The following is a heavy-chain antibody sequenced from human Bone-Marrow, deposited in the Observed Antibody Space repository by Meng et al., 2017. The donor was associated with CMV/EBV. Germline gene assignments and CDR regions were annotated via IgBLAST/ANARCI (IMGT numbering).Heavy chain of an antibody. Sequence: SVKVSCKASGGTFSSYAISWVRQAPGQGLEWMGGIIPIFGTANYAQKIQGRVTITTDESTSTAYMELSSLRSEDTAVYYCAREVQGCSSTSCFDWFDPWGQGTLVTVSS. CDR3: AREVQGCSSTSCFDWFDP. CDR1: GGTFSSYA. J-gene: IGHJ5*02. D-gene: IGHD2-2*01. V-gene: IGHV1-69*05. CDR2: IIPIFGTA.